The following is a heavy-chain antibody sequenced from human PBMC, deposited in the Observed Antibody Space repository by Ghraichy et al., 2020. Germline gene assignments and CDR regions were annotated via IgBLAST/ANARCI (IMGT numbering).Heavy chain of an antibody. V-gene: IGHV3-49*04. Sequence: GGSLRLSCSGSGFTFGENTLNWVRQAPGKSLEWVGFIRGEPSGGTTEYAASVKGRFFISRDDSKSVAYLQMNSLKSEDSAVYYCTNGSWFDPWGQGTLVTVSS. CDR2: IRGEPSGGTT. CDR3: TNGSWFDP. J-gene: IGHJ5*02. CDR1: GFTFGENT.